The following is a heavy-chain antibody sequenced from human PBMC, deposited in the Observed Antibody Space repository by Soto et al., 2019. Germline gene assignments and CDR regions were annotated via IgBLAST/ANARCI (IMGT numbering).Heavy chain of an antibody. Sequence: QVQLVQSGAEVKKPGSSVKVSCKASGGTFSSYAISWVRQAPGQGLEWMGGIIPIFGTANYAQKFQGRVTITADEATSTTYMELSSLRSEHTVVYYCARALTMDRGGLYYFNYWGQGTLVTVSS. CDR2: IIPIFGTA. CDR1: GGTFSSYA. CDR3: ARALTMDRGGLYYFNY. V-gene: IGHV1-69*01. J-gene: IGHJ4*02. D-gene: IGHD3-10*01.